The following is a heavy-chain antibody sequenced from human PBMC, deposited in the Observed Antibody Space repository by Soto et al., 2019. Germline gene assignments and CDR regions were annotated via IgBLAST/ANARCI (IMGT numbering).Heavy chain of an antibody. Sequence: GGSLRLSCAASGFTFSSYSMNWVRQAPGKGLEWVSSISSSSSYIYYADSVKGRFTISRDNAKNSLYLQMNSLRAEDTAVYYCARDPHSLLYGSGSYFFDYWGQGTLVTVSS. CDR3: ARDPHSLLYGSGSYFFDY. CDR1: GFTFSSYS. J-gene: IGHJ4*02. D-gene: IGHD3-10*01. V-gene: IGHV3-21*01. CDR2: ISSSSSYI.